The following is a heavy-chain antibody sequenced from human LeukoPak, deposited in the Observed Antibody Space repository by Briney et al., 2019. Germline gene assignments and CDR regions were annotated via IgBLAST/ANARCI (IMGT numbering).Heavy chain of an antibody. J-gene: IGHJ4*02. CDR3: AKPSSGYGSFDS. V-gene: IGHV3-23*01. Sequence: GGSLRLSCPASGFTFRSYAMSWVRQAPGKRLEWVSAISSSSTNTYYADSVKGRLTISRDNSKNTLYLQMNSLKAEDTAVYYCAKPSSGYGSFDSWGQGTLVTVSS. CDR2: ISSSSTNT. D-gene: IGHD6-19*01. CDR1: GFTFRSYA.